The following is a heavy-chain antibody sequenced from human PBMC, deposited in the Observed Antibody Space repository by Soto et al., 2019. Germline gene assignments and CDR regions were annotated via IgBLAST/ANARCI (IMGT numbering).Heavy chain of an antibody. J-gene: IGHJ4*02. V-gene: IGHV4-31*03. CDR2: IYYSGST. CDR1: GGSISSGGYY. Sequence: PSETLSLTCTVSGGSISSGGYYWSWIRQHPGKGLEWIGYIYYSGSTYYNPSLKSRVTISVDTSKNQFSLKLSSVTAADTAVYYCASNYDSSGYYSYTDDFAYYFDYWGQGTLLTVSS. D-gene: IGHD3-22*01. CDR3: ASNYDSSGYYSYTDDFAYYFDY.